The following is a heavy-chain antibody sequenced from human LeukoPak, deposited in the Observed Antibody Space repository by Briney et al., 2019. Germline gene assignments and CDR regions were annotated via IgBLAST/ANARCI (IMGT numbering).Heavy chain of an antibody. D-gene: IGHD4-17*01. CDR3: ARVPTVTFFDY. V-gene: IGHV4-39*01. J-gene: IGHJ4*02. CDR2: IYYSRST. CDR1: GGSISSSSYY. Sequence: SETLSLTCTVSGGSISSSSYYWGWIRQPPGKGLKWIGSIYYSRSTYYNPSLKSRVTISVGTSKNQFSLKLSSVTAADTAVYYCARVPTVTFFDYWGQGTLVTVSS.